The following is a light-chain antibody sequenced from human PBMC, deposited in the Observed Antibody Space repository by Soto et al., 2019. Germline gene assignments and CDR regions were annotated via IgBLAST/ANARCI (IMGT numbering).Light chain of an antibody. CDR3: QSYDSSLSYWV. CDR2: GNT. Sequence: QSALTQPPSVSGAPGQRVTISCTGSSSNIGAGYDVHWYQQLPGTAPKLLVSGNTNRPSGVPDRFSGSKSGTSASLAITGLQAEDVADYYCQSYDSSLSYWVFGGGTKLTVL. J-gene: IGLJ3*02. CDR1: SSNIGAGYD. V-gene: IGLV1-40*01.